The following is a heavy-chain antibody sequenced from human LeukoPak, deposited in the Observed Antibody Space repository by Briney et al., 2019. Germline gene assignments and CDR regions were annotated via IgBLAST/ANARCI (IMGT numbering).Heavy chain of an antibody. D-gene: IGHD3-22*01. CDR2: IYTSGST. Sequence: PSQTLSLTCTVSGGSISSYYWSWIRQPAGKGLEWIGRIYTSGSTNYNPSLKSRVTMSVDTSKNQFSLKLSSVTAADTAVYYCARIYGRFYDSGGYFDYWGQGTLVTVSS. J-gene: IGHJ4*02. V-gene: IGHV4-4*07. CDR1: GGSISSYY. CDR3: ARIYGRFYDSGGYFDY.